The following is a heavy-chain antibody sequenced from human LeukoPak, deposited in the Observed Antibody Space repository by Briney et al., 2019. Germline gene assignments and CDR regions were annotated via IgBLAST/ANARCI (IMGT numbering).Heavy chain of an antibody. Sequence: GSLRLSCSASGFTFSNYAMSWVRPAPGEGVEWVSAISGCGGSTYYADSVKGRFTISRDNSKNALYLQMNSLRAEDTAVYYCAKGHPYSSGWSFLEQYYFDYWGQGTLVTVSS. V-gene: IGHV3-23*01. CDR1: GFTFSNYA. CDR2: ISGCGGST. J-gene: IGHJ4*02. CDR3: AKGHPYSSGWSFLEQYYFDY. D-gene: IGHD6-19*01.